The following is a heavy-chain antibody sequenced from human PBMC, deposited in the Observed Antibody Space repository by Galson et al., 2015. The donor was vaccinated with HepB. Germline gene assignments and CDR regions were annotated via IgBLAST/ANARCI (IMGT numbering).Heavy chain of an antibody. CDR3: ASGGLTVKGFGESFLNWFDP. V-gene: IGHV3-21*01. CDR2: ISSGSNI. J-gene: IGHJ5*02. Sequence: SLRLSCAASGFKFSSYNMHWVRQAPGKGLEWVSYISSGSNIYYADSVRGRFTISRDNAKNFLFLQPNSLRVDDTAVYYCASGGLTVKGFGESFLNWFDPWGQGILVTVSS. CDR1: GFKFSSYN. D-gene: IGHD3-10*01.